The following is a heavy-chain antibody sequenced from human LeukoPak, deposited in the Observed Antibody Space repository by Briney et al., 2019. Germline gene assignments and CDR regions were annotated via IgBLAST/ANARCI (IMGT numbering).Heavy chain of an antibody. V-gene: IGHV4-30-4*02. J-gene: IGHJ3*01. CDR3: VREAATSHYDSSGYYRQTEVFDV. Sequence: SETLSLTCTVSGGSISSGDYYWSWIRQPPGKGLEWIGYIYYSGSTYYNPSLKSRVTISVDTSKNQFSLKLSSVTAADTALYYCVREAATSHYDSSGYYRQTEVFDVWGQGTMVTVSS. CDR2: IYYSGST. CDR1: GGSISSGDYY. D-gene: IGHD3-22*01.